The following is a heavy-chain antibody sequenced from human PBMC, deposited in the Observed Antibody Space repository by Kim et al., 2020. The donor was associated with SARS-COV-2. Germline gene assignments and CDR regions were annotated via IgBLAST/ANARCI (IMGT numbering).Heavy chain of an antibody. Sequence: SETLSLICAVYGGSFSGYSWSWIRQPPGKGLEWIGEISHSGITNYNPSLKSRVTMSVDTSKNQFSLKLTSVTAADTAVYFCARNETYYYDDSGYRILDY. CDR1: GGSFSGYS. CDR3: ARNETYYYDDSGYRILDY. J-gene: IGHJ4*01. V-gene: IGHV4-34*01. D-gene: IGHD3-22*01. CDR2: ISHSGIT.